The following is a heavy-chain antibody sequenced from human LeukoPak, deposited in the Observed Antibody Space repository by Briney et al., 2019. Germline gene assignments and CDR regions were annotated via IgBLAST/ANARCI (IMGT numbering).Heavy chain of an antibody. CDR2: INSDGSST. CDR1: GFTFSSYW. Sequence: GGSLRLSCAASGFTFSSYWMHWVRQAPGKGLVWVSHINSDGSSTSYADSVKGRFTISRDNAKNTLYLQMNSLRAEDTAVYYCARHCSSSSCYDYWGQGILVTVSS. V-gene: IGHV3-74*01. CDR3: ARHCSSSSCYDY. D-gene: IGHD2-2*01. J-gene: IGHJ4*02.